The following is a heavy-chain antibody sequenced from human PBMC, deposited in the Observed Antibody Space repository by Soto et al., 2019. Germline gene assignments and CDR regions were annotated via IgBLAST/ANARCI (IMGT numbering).Heavy chain of an antibody. Sequence: TSETLSLTLAVHGMSFSGYYWSWMAKSTGSGLELIGEINHSGSTNYNPSLKSRVTISVDTSKNQFSLKLSSVTAADTAVYYCARGRCSSTSCYRFGYYYGMDVWGQGTTVT. V-gene: IGHV4-34*01. CDR3: ARGRCSSTSCYRFGYYYGMDV. J-gene: IGHJ6*02. CDR2: INHSGST. CDR1: GMSFSGYY. D-gene: IGHD2-2*01.